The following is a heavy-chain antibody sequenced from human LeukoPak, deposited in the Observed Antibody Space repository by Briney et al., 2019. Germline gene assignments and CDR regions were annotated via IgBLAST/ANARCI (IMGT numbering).Heavy chain of an antibody. CDR1: GYSFTSYW. D-gene: IGHD6-13*01. CDR2: IYPGDSDT. V-gene: IGHV5-51*01. CDR3: ARHRYSSSWFRAAIDY. Sequence: GESLKISCKGSGYSFTSYWIGWVRQMPGKGLEWMGIIYPGDSDTRYGPSFQGQVTISADKSISTAYLQWSSLKASDTAMYYCARHRYSSSWFRAAIDYWGQGTLVTVSS. J-gene: IGHJ4*02.